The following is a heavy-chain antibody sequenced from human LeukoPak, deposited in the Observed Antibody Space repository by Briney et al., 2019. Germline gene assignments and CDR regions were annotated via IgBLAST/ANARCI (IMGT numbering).Heavy chain of an antibody. CDR1: GFTFSSYG. CDR2: IWYDGSNK. V-gene: IGHV3-33*01. J-gene: IGHJ4*02. D-gene: IGHD5-18*01. Sequence: GGSLRLSCAASGFTFSSYGMHWVRQAPGKGLEWVAVIWYDGSNKYCADSVKGRFTISRDNSKNTLYLQMNSLRAEDTAVYYCARDAGDTAMVNYFDHWGQGTLVTVSS. CDR3: ARDAGDTAMVNYFDH.